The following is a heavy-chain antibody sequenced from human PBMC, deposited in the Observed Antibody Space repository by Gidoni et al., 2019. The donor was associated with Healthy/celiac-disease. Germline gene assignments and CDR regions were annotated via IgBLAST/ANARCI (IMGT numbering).Heavy chain of an antibody. J-gene: IGHJ4*02. V-gene: IGHV3-30*18. D-gene: IGHD1-7*01. CDR3: AKGITGTKPSPIDY. CDR1: GFTFSSYG. CDR2: ISDDGSNK. Sequence: QVQLVESGGGVVQPGRSLRLSCAASGFTFSSYGMHWVRQAPGKGLEWVAVISDDGSNKYYADSVKGRFTISRDNSKNTLYLQMNSLRAEDTAVYYCAKGITGTKPSPIDYWGQGTLVTVSS.